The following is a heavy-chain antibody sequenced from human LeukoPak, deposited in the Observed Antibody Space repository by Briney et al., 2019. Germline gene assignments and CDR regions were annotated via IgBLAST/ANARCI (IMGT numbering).Heavy chain of an antibody. D-gene: IGHD3-22*01. CDR1: GGSISSGDYY. J-gene: IGHJ4*02. V-gene: IGHV4-39*07. CDR2: MYLSGTT. CDR3: AGLVGRYSSGLYYYYFDY. Sequence: SETLSLTCTVSGGSISSGDYYWSWIRQPPGTGLEWIGEMYLSGTTHSNPSVKSRVTISIDKSKNQFFLNLSSVTAADTAVYYCAGLVGRYSSGLYYYYFDYWGQGTLVTVSS.